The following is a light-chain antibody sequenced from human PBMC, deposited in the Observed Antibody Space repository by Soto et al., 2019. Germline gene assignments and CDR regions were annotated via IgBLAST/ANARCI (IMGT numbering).Light chain of an antibody. V-gene: IGLV2-8*01. CDR3: TSYAGSNIWV. J-gene: IGLJ3*02. CDR1: SSDVGAYKY. CDR2: EVS. Sequence: QSALTQPPSASGSPGQSVTISCTGTSSDVGAYKYVSWYQQYPGKAPKLMIYEVSKRPSGVPDRFSGSKSGNTASLTVSGLQAEDEAGYYCTSYAGSNIWVFGGGTQLTVL.